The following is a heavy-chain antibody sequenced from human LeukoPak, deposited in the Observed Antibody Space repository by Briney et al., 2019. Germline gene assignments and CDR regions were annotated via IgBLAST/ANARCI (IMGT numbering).Heavy chain of an antibody. J-gene: IGHJ6*03. CDR2: IYYSGST. CDR3: ARGPAAVRRHYMDV. Sequence: SETLSLTCTVSGGSISSYYRSWIRQPPGKGLEWIGYIYYSGSTNYNPSLKSRVTISVDTSKNQFSLKLSSVTAADTAVYYCARGPAAVRRHYMDVWGKGTTVTVSS. D-gene: IGHD6-13*01. CDR1: GGSISSYY. V-gene: IGHV4-59*01.